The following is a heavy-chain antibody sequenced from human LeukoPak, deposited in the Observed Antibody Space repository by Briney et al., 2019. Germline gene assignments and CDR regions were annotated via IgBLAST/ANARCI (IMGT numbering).Heavy chain of an antibody. Sequence: SETLSLTCTVSGGSISSSSYYWGWIRQPPGKGLEWIGSVYYSGSTYYNPSLKSRVTISVDMSKNQFSLKLSSVTAADTAVYYCARQGWQQLVIIDYWGQGTLVTVSS. V-gene: IGHV4-39*01. CDR2: VYYSGST. CDR1: GGSISSSSYY. J-gene: IGHJ4*02. D-gene: IGHD6-13*01. CDR3: ARQGWQQLVIIDY.